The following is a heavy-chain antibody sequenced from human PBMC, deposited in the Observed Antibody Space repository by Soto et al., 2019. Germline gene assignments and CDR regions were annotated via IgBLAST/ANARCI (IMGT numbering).Heavy chain of an antibody. CDR1: GYTFTHYG. V-gene: IGHV1-18*01. J-gene: IGHJ5*02. CDR3: ARVSAYEGWFGP. Sequence: QVQLVQSGPEVKKPGASVKVSCKASGYTFTHYGITWVRQAPGQGLEWMGWITDYKGNTDYGQKVQGRVTMTMDASRSTAYMDLWSLRPDDTAVYYCARVSAYEGWFGPWGQGTRVTVS. CDR2: ITDYKGNT. D-gene: IGHD5-12*01.